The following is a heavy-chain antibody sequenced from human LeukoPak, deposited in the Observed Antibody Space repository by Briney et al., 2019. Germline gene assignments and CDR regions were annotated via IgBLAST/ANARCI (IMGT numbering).Heavy chain of an antibody. CDR1: GFTFSTYW. CDR2: ISSSSSYI. CDR3: ARSPSITIFGVVIINAFDI. J-gene: IGHJ3*02. V-gene: IGHV3-21*01. Sequence: GGSLRLSCAASGFTFSTYWMSWVRQAPGKGLEWVSSISSSSSYIYYADSVKGRFTISRDNAKNSLYLQMNSLRAEDTAVYYCARSPSITIFGVVIINAFDIWGQGTMVTVSS. D-gene: IGHD3-3*01.